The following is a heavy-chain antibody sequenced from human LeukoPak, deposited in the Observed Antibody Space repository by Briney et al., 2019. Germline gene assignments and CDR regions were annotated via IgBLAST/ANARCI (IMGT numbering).Heavy chain of an antibody. CDR3: ARDPQLGPFDY. CDR1: GGSISSDY. Sequence: SETLSLTCTVSGGSISSDYWSWIRQPAGKGLEWIGRIYTSRRTNYNPSLKSRVTMSVDTSKKQFSLKLSSVTAADTAVYYCARDPQLGPFDYWGQGTLVTVSS. V-gene: IGHV4-4*07. CDR2: IYTSRRT. D-gene: IGHD6-6*01. J-gene: IGHJ4*02.